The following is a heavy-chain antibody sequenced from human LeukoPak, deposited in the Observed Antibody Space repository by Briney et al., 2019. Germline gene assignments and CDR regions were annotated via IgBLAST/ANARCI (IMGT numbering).Heavy chain of an antibody. CDR2: ISAYNGNT. CDR1: GYTFTSYG. Sequence: ASVKVSCKASGYTFTSYGISWVRQAPGQGLEWMGWISAYNGNTNYAQKLQGRVTMTRNTSISTAYMELSSLRSEDTAVYYCARRYTMIVVALGYWGQGTLVTVSS. J-gene: IGHJ4*01. CDR3: ARRYTMIVVALGY. D-gene: IGHD3-22*01. V-gene: IGHV1-18*01.